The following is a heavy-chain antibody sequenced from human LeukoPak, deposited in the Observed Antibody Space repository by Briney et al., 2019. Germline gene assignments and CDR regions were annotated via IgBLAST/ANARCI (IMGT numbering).Heavy chain of an antibody. CDR2: ITGSDDNT. Sequence: GGSLRLSCAPSGFTFSSYAMGGVPHAPGKGLECVSGITGSDDNTYYADSVKGRFTISRDKSKNILPLQLNIEKAEDTAIYYCAKDGSYGDFDFWGLGTLVTVSP. J-gene: IGHJ4*02. D-gene: IGHD4-17*01. CDR3: AKDGSYGDFDF. CDR1: GFTFSSYA. V-gene: IGHV3-23*01.